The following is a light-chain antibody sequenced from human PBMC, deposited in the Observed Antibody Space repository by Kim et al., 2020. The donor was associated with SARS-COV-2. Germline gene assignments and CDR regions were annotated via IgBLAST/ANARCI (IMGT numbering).Light chain of an antibody. CDR1: ALPNEG. J-gene: IGLJ2*01. Sequence: SYELTQPPSVSVSPGQTARTACSGDALPNEGAFWYQQKLVQAPVLLIYKGTERPSGIPARLSGSSAGATVTLPLSGVRAEDEGDYYCQSADSSCVLFGG. V-gene: IGLV3-25*03. CDR3: QSADSSCVL. CDR2: KGT.